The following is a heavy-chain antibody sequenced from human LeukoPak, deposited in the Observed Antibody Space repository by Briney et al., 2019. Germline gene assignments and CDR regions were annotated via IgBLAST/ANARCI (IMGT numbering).Heavy chain of an antibody. D-gene: IGHD4-17*01. CDR3: AKDFGDYGSTQSH. J-gene: IGHJ4*02. V-gene: IGHV3-23*01. Sequence: GGSLRLSCAASGFTFSSYAMSWVRQAPGKGLEWVSAISGSGGSTYYADSVKGRFTISRDNSKNTLYLQINSLRAEDTAVYYCAKDFGDYGSTQSHWGQGTLVTVSS. CDR2: ISGSGGST. CDR1: GFTFSSYA.